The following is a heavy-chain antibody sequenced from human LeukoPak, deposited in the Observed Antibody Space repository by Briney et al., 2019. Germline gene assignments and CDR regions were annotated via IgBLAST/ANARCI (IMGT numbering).Heavy chain of an antibody. D-gene: IGHD1-26*01. Sequence: GGSLRLSCAASGFTFSSYSMNWVRQAPGKGLEWVSSISSSSSYIYYADSVKGRFTISRDNAKNSLYLQMNSLRAEDTAVYYCARDFGSYWFDPWGQGTLATVSS. CDR1: GFTFSSYS. CDR2: ISSSSSYI. V-gene: IGHV3-21*01. J-gene: IGHJ5*02. CDR3: ARDFGSYWFDP.